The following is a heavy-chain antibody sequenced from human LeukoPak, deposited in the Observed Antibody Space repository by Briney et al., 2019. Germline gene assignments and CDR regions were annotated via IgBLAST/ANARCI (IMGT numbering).Heavy chain of an antibody. V-gene: IGHV1-18*01. CDR2: ISGYNGNT. Sequence: ASVKVSCKASGYTFTSYDISWVRQAPGQGLEWMGYISGYNGNTIYAQKVQDRVTMTTDTSTSTAYMELRSLGSDDTAVYYCARWGGSYQTYFDYWGQEPWSPSPQ. CDR3: ARWGGSYQTYFDY. J-gene: IGHJ4*01. CDR1: GYTFTSYD. D-gene: IGHD2-2*01.